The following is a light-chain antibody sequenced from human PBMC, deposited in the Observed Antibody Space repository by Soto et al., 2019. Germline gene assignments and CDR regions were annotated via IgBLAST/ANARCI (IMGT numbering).Light chain of an antibody. CDR1: RSSTSH. CDR2: AAS. V-gene: IGKV1-39*01. J-gene: IGKJ3*01. CDR3: HQSYSTTPST. Sequence: DIHIAQTSCSLSPSVVDRLTITCPVVRSSTSHLTWYQQKPGKAPKLLLYAASSLQSGVPSRFSGSGSGTDFTITISSLHHEDFAAYYCHQSYSTTPSTFGQGTNVDI.